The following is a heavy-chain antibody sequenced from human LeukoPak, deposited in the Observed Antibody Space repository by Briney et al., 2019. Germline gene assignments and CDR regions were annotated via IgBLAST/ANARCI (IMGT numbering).Heavy chain of an antibody. J-gene: IGHJ1*01. V-gene: IGHV3-23*01. D-gene: IGHD1-26*01. CDR2: ISGSGVTT. CDR3: AKKVVVGATSPYSDFQD. Sequence: GGSLRLSCVASGFTFSSYAMSWVRQAPGKGLEWVSAISGSGVTTHYAGSVKGRFSISRDNSKNTLYLQMNSLRAEDTALYYCAKKVVVGATSPYSDFQDWGQGTLITVSS. CDR1: GFTFSSYA.